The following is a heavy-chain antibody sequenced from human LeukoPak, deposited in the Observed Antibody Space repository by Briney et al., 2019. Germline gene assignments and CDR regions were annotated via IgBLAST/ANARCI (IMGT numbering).Heavy chain of an antibody. J-gene: IGHJ5*02. CDR3: EKDQSYSSGGSRPPPLAP. CDR1: GFTFDDYA. D-gene: IGHD6-25*01. Sequence: PGRSLRLSCAASGFTFDDYAMHWVRQAPGKGLEWVSGISWNSGSIGYADSVKGRFTISRDNAKNSLYLQMNSLRAEDTALYYCEKDQSYSSGGSRPPPLAPWGQEPLVTVPS. V-gene: IGHV3-9*01. CDR2: ISWNSGSI.